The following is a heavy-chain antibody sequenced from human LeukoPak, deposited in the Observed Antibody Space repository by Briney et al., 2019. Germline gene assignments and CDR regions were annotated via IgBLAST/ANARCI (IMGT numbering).Heavy chain of an antibody. Sequence: SETLSLTCTVSGYSISSGYYWGWIRQPPGKGLEWIGSIFHSGNTYYNPSLKSRVTISVDTSKNQFSLKLSSMTAADTAVYYCASYKYSSSWYYFDYWGQGTLVTVSS. CDR1: GYSISSGYY. CDR2: IFHSGNT. V-gene: IGHV4-38-2*02. J-gene: IGHJ4*02. D-gene: IGHD6-13*01. CDR3: ASYKYSSSWYYFDY.